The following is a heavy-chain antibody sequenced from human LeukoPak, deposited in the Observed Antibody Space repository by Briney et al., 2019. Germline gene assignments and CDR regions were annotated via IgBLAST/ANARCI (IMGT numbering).Heavy chain of an antibody. Sequence: TPSETLSLTCAVYGGSFSGYYWSWIRQPPGKGLEWIGEINHSGSTNYNPSLKSRVTISVDTSKNHFSLKLSSVTAADTAVYYCVKDARRTSGWYYFDSWGQGALVTVSS. CDR1: GGSFSGYY. CDR2: INHSGST. D-gene: IGHD6-19*01. V-gene: IGHV4-34*01. CDR3: VKDARRTSGWYYFDS. J-gene: IGHJ4*02.